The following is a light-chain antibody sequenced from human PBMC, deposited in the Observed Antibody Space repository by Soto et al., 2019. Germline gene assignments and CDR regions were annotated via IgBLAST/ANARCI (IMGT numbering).Light chain of an antibody. CDR2: EAS. J-gene: IGKJ4*01. CDR1: QSIRGN. Sequence: EIVMTQSPDTLSVSPGERATLSCRASQSIRGNLAWYQQKTGQAPRLLIYEASTGATGIPDRFSASGSGTEFTLAISSLQSEDFAVYYCQQYNKWPLSFGGGTKVELK. V-gene: IGKV3-15*01. CDR3: QQYNKWPLS.